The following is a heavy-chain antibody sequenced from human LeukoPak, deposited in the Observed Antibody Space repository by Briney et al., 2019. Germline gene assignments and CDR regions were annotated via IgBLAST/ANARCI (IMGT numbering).Heavy chain of an antibody. J-gene: IGHJ4*02. CDR1: GGSISSGGYS. V-gene: IGHV4-30-2*01. CDR3: ARGHGVVTYFDY. Sequence: SETLSLTCAVSGGSISSGGYSWSWIRQPPGKGLEWIGYIYHSGSTYYNPSLKSRVTISVDRSKNQFSLKLSSVTAADTAVYYCARGHGVVTYFDYWSQGTLVTVSS. D-gene: IGHD3-3*01. CDR2: IYHSGST.